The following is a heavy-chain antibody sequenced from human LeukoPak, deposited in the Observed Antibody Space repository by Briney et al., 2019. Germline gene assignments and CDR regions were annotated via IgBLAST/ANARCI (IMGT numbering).Heavy chain of an antibody. CDR2: ISSSSSTI. D-gene: IGHD4-17*01. Sequence: GGSLRLSCAAAGLTFSSYSMNWVRQAPGKGLEWVSYISSSSSTIYYADSVKGRFTISRDNSKNTLYLQMNSLRAEDTAVYYCAKGQDYGDLRDYWGQGTLVTVSS. V-gene: IGHV3-48*01. CDR3: AKGQDYGDLRDY. J-gene: IGHJ4*02. CDR1: GLTFSSYS.